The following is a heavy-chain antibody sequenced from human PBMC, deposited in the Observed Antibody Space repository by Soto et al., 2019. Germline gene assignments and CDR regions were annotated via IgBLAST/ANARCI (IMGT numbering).Heavy chain of an antibody. J-gene: IGHJ4*02. Sequence: EVQLLESGGGLVQPGGSLRPSCAASGFTFSSYAMSWVRQAPGKGLEWVSAISGSGGSTYYADSVKGRFTISRDNSKNTLYLQMNSLRAEDTAVYYCAKVRLGYCSGGSCYSSFDYWGQGTLVTVSS. D-gene: IGHD2-15*01. V-gene: IGHV3-23*01. CDR1: GFTFSSYA. CDR3: AKVRLGYCSGGSCYSSFDY. CDR2: ISGSGGST.